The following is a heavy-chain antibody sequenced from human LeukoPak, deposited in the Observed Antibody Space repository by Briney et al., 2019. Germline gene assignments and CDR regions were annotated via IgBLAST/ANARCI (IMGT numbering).Heavy chain of an antibody. CDR1: GFSFSSFE. CDR3: VKSTVTNYFDD. Sequence: PGGSLRLSCAASGFSFSSFEMNWVRQAPGKGLEWVSYVSRSGSTTYYADSVKGRFTISRDNAKNSLYLQMNSLRSEDTAAYYCVKSTVTNYFDDWGQGTLVTVSS. D-gene: IGHD4-17*01. J-gene: IGHJ4*02. V-gene: IGHV3-48*03. CDR2: VSRSGSTT.